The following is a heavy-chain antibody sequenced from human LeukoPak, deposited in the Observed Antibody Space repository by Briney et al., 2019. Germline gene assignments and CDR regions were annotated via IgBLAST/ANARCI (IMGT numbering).Heavy chain of an antibody. CDR2: IYHSGST. D-gene: IGHD2-15*01. Sequence: SETLSLTCTVSGYSISSDYYWGWIRQPPGKGLEWIGSIYHSGSTYYNSSLKSRVTISIDTSKNQFSLKLSSVTAADTAVYYCARQQYCSGGSCYSGNWYFDLWGRGTLVTVSS. CDR3: ARQQYCSGGSCYSGNWYFDL. J-gene: IGHJ2*01. V-gene: IGHV4-38-2*02. CDR1: GYSISSDYY.